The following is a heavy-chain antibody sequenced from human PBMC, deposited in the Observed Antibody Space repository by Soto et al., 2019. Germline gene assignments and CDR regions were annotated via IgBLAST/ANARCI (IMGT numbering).Heavy chain of an antibody. J-gene: IGHJ4*02. CDR2: INHSGST. V-gene: IGHV4-34*01. CDR1: GGSFSGYY. CDR3: ARGRGSWYKY. D-gene: IGHD6-13*01. Sequence: PSETLSLTCAVYGGSFSGYYWSWIRQPPGKGLEWIGEINHSGSTNYNPSLKSRVTISVDTSKNQFSLKLSSVNAADTAVYYCARGRGSWYKYRGKGTLVTVSS.